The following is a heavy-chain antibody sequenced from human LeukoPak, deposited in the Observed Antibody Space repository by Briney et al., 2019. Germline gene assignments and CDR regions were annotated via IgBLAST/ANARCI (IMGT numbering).Heavy chain of an antibody. CDR2: IRYDGSNT. Sequence: GGSLRLSCAASGFTFSSYDIHWVRLAPGKGLEWVTFIRYDGSNTYAESVKGRFTISRDNSKNTVYLQMNSLAIEDTAIYYCAKNRWGSVATPDSWGQGTVVTVSS. D-gene: IGHD5-12*01. J-gene: IGHJ4*02. CDR1: GFTFSSYD. CDR3: AKNRWGSVATPDS. V-gene: IGHV3-30*02.